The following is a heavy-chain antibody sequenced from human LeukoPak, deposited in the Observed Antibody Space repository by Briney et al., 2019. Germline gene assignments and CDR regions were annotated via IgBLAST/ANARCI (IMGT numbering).Heavy chain of an antibody. J-gene: IGHJ2*01. CDR1: GFTLSSYG. CDR2: IWYDGSNK. CDR3: ARDWATTVTAPPGSYGYFDL. D-gene: IGHD4-17*01. Sequence: GRSLRVSCAASGFTLSSYGMHWVRQAPGKGLEWVAVIWYDGSNKYYADSVKGRFTISRDNSKNTLYLQMNSLRAEDTAVYYCARDWATTVTAPPGSYGYFDLWGRGTLVTVSS. V-gene: IGHV3-33*01.